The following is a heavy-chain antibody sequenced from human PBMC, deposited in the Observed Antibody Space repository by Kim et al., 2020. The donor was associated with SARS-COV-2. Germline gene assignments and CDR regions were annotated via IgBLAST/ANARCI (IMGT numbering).Heavy chain of an antibody. CDR1: GFTFDNYG. V-gene: IGHV3-20*01. CDR2: ITWNSDTA. D-gene: IGHD3-16*01. J-gene: IGHJ5*01. CDR3: ARDAYYDNTGYYRLDS. Sequence: GGSLRLSCAASGFTFDNYGMSWVRQVPGKGLEWVAGITWNSDTADYADSVKGRFTISRDNAKNTLYLQMNSLRDEDTAFYHCARDAYYDNTGYYRLDSWG.